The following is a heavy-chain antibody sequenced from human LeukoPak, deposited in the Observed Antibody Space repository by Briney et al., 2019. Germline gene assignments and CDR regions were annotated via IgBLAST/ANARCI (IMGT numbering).Heavy chain of an antibody. Sequence: GGSLRLSCAASGFTFSGYDMHWVRQAPGKGLEWVAVISYDGANKYYADSVKGRFTISRDNSKNTLFIQMNSLRPEDTAVFYCARGQPTHYYGSGRQYYFDYWGQGILVTVSS. CDR2: ISYDGANK. J-gene: IGHJ4*02. V-gene: IGHV3-30*04. CDR1: GFTFSGYD. CDR3: ARGQPTHYYGSGRQYYFDY. D-gene: IGHD3-10*01.